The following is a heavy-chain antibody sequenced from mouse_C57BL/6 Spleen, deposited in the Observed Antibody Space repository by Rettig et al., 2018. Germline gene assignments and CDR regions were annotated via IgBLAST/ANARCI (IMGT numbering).Heavy chain of an antibody. V-gene: IGHV1-64*01. CDR3: ARIYDGFFGDY. Sequence: QVQLQQPGAELVKPGASVKLSCKASGYTFTSYWMHWVKQRPGQGLEWIGMIHPNSGSSNYNEKFKNKATLTVDKSSSTAYMQLSSLTSEDSAVYYCARIYDGFFGDYWGQGTTLTVSS. J-gene: IGHJ2*01. CDR1: GYTFTSYW. CDR2: IHPNSGSS. D-gene: IGHD2-3*01.